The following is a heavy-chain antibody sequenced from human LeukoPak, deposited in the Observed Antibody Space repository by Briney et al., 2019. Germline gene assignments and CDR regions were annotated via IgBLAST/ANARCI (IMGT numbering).Heavy chain of an antibody. CDR2: INQAGSEK. V-gene: IGHV3-7*03. J-gene: IGHJ4*02. CDR3: AREVRGYYFDY. CDR1: GFTFRTYW. Sequence: GGSLRLSCVGSGFTFRTYWMNWVRQAPGKGLEWVANINQAGSEKYYVDSVKGRFTISRDNAKSSLYLQMNSLRAEDTAVYYCAREVRGYYFDYWGQGTLVTVSS. D-gene: IGHD3-22*01.